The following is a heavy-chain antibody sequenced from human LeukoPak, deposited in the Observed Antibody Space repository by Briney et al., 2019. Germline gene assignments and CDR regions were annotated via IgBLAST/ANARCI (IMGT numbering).Heavy chain of an antibody. CDR3: AKLIVPVVVVVAPHFAY. Sequence: GGSLRLSCAASGFTFSSYAMSWVRQAPGKGLEWVSAISGSGGSTYYADSVKGRFTISRDKSKNTLYLQMNSLRAEDTAVYYCAKLIVPVVVVVAPHFAYWGQGTLATVSS. J-gene: IGHJ4*02. D-gene: IGHD2-15*01. CDR2: ISGSGGST. V-gene: IGHV3-23*01. CDR1: GFTFSSYA.